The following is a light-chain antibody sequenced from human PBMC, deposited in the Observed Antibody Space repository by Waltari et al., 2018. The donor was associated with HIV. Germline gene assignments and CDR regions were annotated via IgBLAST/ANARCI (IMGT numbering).Light chain of an antibody. Sequence: SYQLTQPPSASVSPGQTGRNTCSGHALPHKYAYWFLQKSCHAPVLIPYEDSKRPSGIPERFSGSSSGTMATLTISGAQVEDEADYYCYSTDSSGNHRGVFGGGTKLTVL. CDR2: EDS. CDR3: YSTDSSGNHRGV. CDR1: ALPHKY. J-gene: IGLJ3*02. V-gene: IGLV3-10*01.